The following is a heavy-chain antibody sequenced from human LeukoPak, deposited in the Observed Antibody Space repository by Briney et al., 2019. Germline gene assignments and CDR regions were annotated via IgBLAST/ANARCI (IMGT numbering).Heavy chain of an antibody. V-gene: IGHV3-48*03. Sequence: GALRLPSAASAFTIRSYETIWVRRPAAEGLEWRSYIISIGGTIYYAESVKGRFSLARDKDKNSLYLQINRLRAEETGIYYCARDSTFGRASGSQLFDYWGQGTLVTVS. CDR3: ARDSTFGRASGSQLFDY. D-gene: IGHD3-10*01. J-gene: IGHJ4*02. CDR2: IISIGGTI. CDR1: AFTIRSYE.